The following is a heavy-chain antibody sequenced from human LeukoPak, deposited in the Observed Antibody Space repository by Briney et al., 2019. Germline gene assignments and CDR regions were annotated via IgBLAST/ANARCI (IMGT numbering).Heavy chain of an antibody. CDR3: ARDPGPTLVRGVISYFDY. D-gene: IGHD3-10*01. CDR1: GFTFSSYG. J-gene: IGHJ4*02. V-gene: IGHV3-33*01. Sequence: SGRSLRLSCAASGFTFSSYGMHWVRQAPGKGLEWVAVIWYDGTNKYYADSVKGRFTISRDKSKNTLDLQMNSLRVEDTAVYYCARDPGPTLVRGVISYFDYWGQGTLVTVSS. CDR2: IWYDGTNK.